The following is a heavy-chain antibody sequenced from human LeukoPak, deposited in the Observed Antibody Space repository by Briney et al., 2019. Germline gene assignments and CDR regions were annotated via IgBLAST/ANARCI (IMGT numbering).Heavy chain of an antibody. CDR1: GFTFISYW. CDR3: ARRGYSSVADV. CDR2: IKQDGSEK. V-gene: IGHV3-7*01. Sequence: GSLRLSCAASGFTFISYWMSWVRQAPGKGLEWVANIKQDGSEKYYVDSVKGRFTISRDNAKNSLYLQMNSLRAEDTAVYYCARRGYSSVADVWGQGTTVTVSS. J-gene: IGHJ6*02. D-gene: IGHD6-19*01.